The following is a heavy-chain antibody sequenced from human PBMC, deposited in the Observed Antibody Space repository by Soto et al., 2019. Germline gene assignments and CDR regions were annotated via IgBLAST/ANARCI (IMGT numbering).Heavy chain of an antibody. Sequence: PSETLSLTCTVSGGSISSGGYYWSWIRQHPGKGLEWIGYIYYSGSTYYNPSLKSRVTISVDTSKNQFSLKLSSVTAADTAVYYCARAPNLYCSGGSCYLSTHRAWYYYYMDVWGKGTMVTGSS. D-gene: IGHD2-15*01. CDR3: ARAPNLYCSGGSCYLSTHRAWYYYYMDV. CDR1: GGSISSGGYY. V-gene: IGHV4-31*03. CDR2: IYYSGST. J-gene: IGHJ6*03.